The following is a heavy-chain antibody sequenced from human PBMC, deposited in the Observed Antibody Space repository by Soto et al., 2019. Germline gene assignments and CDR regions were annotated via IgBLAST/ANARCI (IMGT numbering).Heavy chain of an antibody. Sequence: QVQLQESGPGLVKPSGTLSLTCAVSGGSISSSNWWSWVRQPPGKGLEWIGEIYHSGSTNYNPSLQSRATMSVRKSNNQLSLQLSSVTAADTAVYYWAGGVGGYYYGMCVWGQGTTVTVSS. CDR2: IYHSGST. J-gene: IGHJ6*02. V-gene: IGHV4-4*02. D-gene: IGHD2-2*01. CDR3: AGGVGGYYYGMCV. CDR1: GGSISSSNW.